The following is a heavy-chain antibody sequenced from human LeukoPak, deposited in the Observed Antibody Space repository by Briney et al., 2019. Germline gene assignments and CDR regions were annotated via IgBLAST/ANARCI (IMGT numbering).Heavy chain of an antibody. CDR2: IWYDGSNK. D-gene: IGHD3-22*01. CDR1: GFTFSVYG. Sequence: PGGSLRLSCAASGFTFSVYGMHWVRQAPGKGLEWVAVIWYDGSNKYYADSVKGRFTISRDNSKNTLYLQMNSLRTEDTAVYYCAKGAGGLSSGYYYYFDYWGQGTLVTVSS. CDR3: AKGAGGLSSGYYYYFDY. V-gene: IGHV3-33*06. J-gene: IGHJ4*02.